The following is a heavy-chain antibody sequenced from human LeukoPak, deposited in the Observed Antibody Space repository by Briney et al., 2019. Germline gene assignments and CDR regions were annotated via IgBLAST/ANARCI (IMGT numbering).Heavy chain of an antibody. D-gene: IGHD5-12*01. V-gene: IGHV3-13*01. J-gene: IGHJ3*02. CDR2: IGTAGDT. Sequence: PGGSLRLSCAASGFTFSSYDMHWVRQATGKGLEWVSAIGTAGDTYYPGSVKGRFTISRENAKNSLYLQMNSLRAGDTAVYYCARVRWSGYDYAFDIWGQGTMVTVSS. CDR1: GFTFSSYD. CDR3: ARVRWSGYDYAFDI.